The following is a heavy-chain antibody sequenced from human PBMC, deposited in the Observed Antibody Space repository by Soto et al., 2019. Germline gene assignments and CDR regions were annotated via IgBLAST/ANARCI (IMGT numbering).Heavy chain of an antibody. V-gene: IGHV3-23*01. Sequence: QTGGSLRLSCAASGFTFSSHAMSWVRQAPGKGLEWVSGISGSGGSTYYADSVKGRFTISRDNSKNTLYVQMNSLRAHDTAGYYRARVYVDSRGPTKCPAFDIWCQCIMVSAS. D-gene: IGHD3-22*01. J-gene: IGHJ3*02. CDR3: ARVYVDSRGPTKCPAFDI. CDR1: GFTFSSHA. CDR2: ISGSGGST.